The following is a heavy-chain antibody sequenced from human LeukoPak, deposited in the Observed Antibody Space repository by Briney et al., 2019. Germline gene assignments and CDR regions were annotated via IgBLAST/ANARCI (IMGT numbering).Heavy chain of an antibody. D-gene: IGHD3-10*01. V-gene: IGHV3-23*01. CDR3: AKDMAAYYYASGNIDY. CDR2: ISGSGGST. Sequence: PGGSLRLSCAASGFTFSSYAMSWVRQAPGKGLEWVSAISGSGGSTYYADSVKGRFTISRDNSKNSLYLQMNSLRAEGTALYYCAKDMAAYYYASGNIDYWGQGTLVTVSS. J-gene: IGHJ4*02. CDR1: GFTFSSYA.